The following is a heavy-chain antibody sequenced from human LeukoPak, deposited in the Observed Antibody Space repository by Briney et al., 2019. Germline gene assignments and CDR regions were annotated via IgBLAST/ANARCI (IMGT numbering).Heavy chain of an antibody. CDR2: VDHTGST. J-gene: IGHJ6*03. CDR1: GGSISSYY. V-gene: IGHV4-59*01. CDR3: ARGRVSSSTWYSTYYYYFYMDV. D-gene: IGHD1-1*01. Sequence: SETLSLTCTVSGGSISSYYWTWIRQPPGKGLGWIGYVDHTGSTNFNPSLNGRVSISRDTSKNLFSLRLRSVTAADTAVYFCARGRVSSSTWYSTYYYYFYMDVWGKGTTVTVSS.